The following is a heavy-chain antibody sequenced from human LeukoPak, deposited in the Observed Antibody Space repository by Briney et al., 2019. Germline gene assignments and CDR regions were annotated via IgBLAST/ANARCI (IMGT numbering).Heavy chain of an antibody. CDR2: INAGNGNT. J-gene: IGHJ4*02. CDR1: GYTFTSYA. Sequence: ASVKVSCKASGYTFTSYAMHWVRQAPGQRLEWMGWINAGNGNTKYSQKFQGRVTITRDTSASTAYMELSSLRSEDTAVYCCARDIGSGWGNYFDYWGQGTLVTVSS. CDR3: ARDIGSGWGNYFDY. D-gene: IGHD6-19*01. V-gene: IGHV1-3*01.